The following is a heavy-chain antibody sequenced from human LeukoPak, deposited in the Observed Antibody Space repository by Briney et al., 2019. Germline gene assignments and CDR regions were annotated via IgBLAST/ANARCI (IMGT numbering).Heavy chain of an antibody. CDR3: ARDKAGAFDI. V-gene: IGHV4-59*11. Sequence: PSETLSLTCTVSGGSISSHYWSWIRQPPGKGLEWIGYIYYSGSTNYNPSLKSRVTISVDTSKNQFSLKLSSVTAADTDVYYCARDKAGAFDIWGQGTMVTVSS. CDR2: IYYSGST. CDR1: GGSISSHY. J-gene: IGHJ3*02.